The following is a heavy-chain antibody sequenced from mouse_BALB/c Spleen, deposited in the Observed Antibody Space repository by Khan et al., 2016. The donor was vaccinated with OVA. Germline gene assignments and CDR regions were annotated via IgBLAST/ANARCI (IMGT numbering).Heavy chain of an antibody. CDR2: LYPGTGSI. D-gene: IGHD2-13*01. Sequence: QVQLKESGAELVRPGASVKLSCKTSGYIFTSYWIHWVKQRSGQGLEWIARLYPGTGSIHYSEKFKGKVTLTADKSSSTAYMRLSSLKSEDSAVYFCARGDYNNTYVFGCWGQGTLVTVSA. J-gene: IGHJ3*01. CDR1: GYIFTSYW. CDR3: ARGDYNNTYVFGC. V-gene: IGHV1-76*01.